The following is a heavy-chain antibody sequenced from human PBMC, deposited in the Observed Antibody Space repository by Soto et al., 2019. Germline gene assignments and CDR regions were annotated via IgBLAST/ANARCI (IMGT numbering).Heavy chain of an antibody. J-gene: IGHJ5*02. CDR3: AREVSSGWSWFDP. CDR1: GLTVNSYS. Sequence: PGGSLRLSXAASGLTVNSYSMNWVRQAPGKGLEWVSSISSSSSYIYYADSVKGRFTISRDNAKNSLYLQLNSLRAEDTAVYYCAREVSSGWSWFDPWGQGTLVTVSS. D-gene: IGHD6-19*01. V-gene: IGHV3-21*01. CDR2: ISSSSSYI.